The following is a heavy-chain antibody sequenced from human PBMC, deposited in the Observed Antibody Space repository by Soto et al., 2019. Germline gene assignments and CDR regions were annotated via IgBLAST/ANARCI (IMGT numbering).Heavy chain of an antibody. Sequence: SETLSLTCAVYGGSFSGYYWSWIRQPPGKGLEWIGEINHSGSTNYNPSLKSRVTISVDTSKNQFSLKLSSVTAADTAVYYCAGDPNREDTAIVYCDHWGQGTLVTVSS. CDR1: GGSFSGYY. D-gene: IGHD5-18*01. J-gene: IGHJ4*02. V-gene: IGHV4-34*01. CDR2: INHSGST. CDR3: AGDPNREDTAIVYCDH.